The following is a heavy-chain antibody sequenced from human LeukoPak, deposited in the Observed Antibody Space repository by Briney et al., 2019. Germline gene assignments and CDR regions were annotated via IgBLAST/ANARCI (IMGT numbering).Heavy chain of an antibody. CDR2: INPSSGGT. V-gene: IGHV1-2*06. D-gene: IGHD3-22*01. J-gene: IGHJ4*02. CDR1: GYTFTGYY. Sequence: ASVKVSCKASGYTFTGYYMHWVRQAPGQGLEWMGRINPSSGGTNYAQKFQGRVTMTRDTSISTAYMELSRLRSDDTAVYYCARSDSSGYLVSDYFDYWGQGTLVTVSS. CDR3: ARSDSSGYLVSDYFDY.